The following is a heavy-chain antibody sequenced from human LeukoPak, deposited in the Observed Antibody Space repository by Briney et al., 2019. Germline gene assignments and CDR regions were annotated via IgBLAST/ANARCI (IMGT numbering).Heavy chain of an antibody. J-gene: IGHJ4*02. CDR2: INRSGST. Sequence: PSETLSLTCAVYGGSFSGYYWSWIRQPPGKGLEWIGEINRSGSTNYNPSLKSRVTISVDTSKNQFSLKLSSVTAADTAVYYCARRNWNDVGYYFDYWGQGTLVTVSS. V-gene: IGHV4-34*01. D-gene: IGHD1-1*01. CDR1: GGSFSGYY. CDR3: ARRNWNDVGYYFDY.